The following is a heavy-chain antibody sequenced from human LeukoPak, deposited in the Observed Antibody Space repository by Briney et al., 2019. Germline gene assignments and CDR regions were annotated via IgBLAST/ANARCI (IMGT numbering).Heavy chain of an antibody. CDR2: IYTSGST. V-gene: IGHV4-4*07. J-gene: IGHJ4*02. Sequence: ETLSLTCTVSGGSISSYYWSWIRQPAGKGLEWIGRIYTSGSTSYNPSLKSRVTISVDKSKNQFSLKLSSVTAADTAVYYCAREGIAAAGPDYWGQGTLVTVSS. D-gene: IGHD6-13*01. CDR3: AREGIAAAGPDY. CDR1: GGSISSYY.